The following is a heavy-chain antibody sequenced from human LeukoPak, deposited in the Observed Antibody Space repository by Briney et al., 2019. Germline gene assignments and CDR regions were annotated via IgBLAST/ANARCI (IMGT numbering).Heavy chain of an antibody. Sequence: SETLSLTCTVSGGSISSYYWSWIRQPPGKGLEWIGYIYYSGSTNYNPSLKSRVTISVDTSKNQFSLKLSSVTAADTAVYYCARVKGYGSSSFDYWGQGTLVTVSS. CDR3: ARVKGYGSSSFDY. CDR2: IYYSGST. D-gene: IGHD6-6*01. CDR1: GGSISSYY. J-gene: IGHJ4*02. V-gene: IGHV4-59*01.